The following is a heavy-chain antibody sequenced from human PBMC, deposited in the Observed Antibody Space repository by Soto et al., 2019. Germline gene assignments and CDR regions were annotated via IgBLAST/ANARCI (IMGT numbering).Heavy chain of an antibody. Sequence: LRLSCEASGFMFSTYLMSWVRQAPGKGLEWVANIKQGGNEKFYVDSVKGRFTISRDNAKKSLFLQMNSLRPEDTAVYYCVGALTYEVPYYYYGMDVWGQGTTVTVSS. D-gene: IGHD3-16*01. CDR2: IKQGGNEK. V-gene: IGHV3-7*01. J-gene: IGHJ6*02. CDR3: VGALTYEVPYYYYGMDV. CDR1: GFMFSTYL.